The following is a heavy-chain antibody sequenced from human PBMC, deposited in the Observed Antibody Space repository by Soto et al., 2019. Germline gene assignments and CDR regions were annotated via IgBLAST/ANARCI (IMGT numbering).Heavy chain of an antibody. CDR3: ARDWNGDSVIEH. D-gene: IGHD4-17*01. Sequence: EVQLVETGGGLIQRGGSLSLYCAASGFAVSNSYMSWVRQAPGKGLEWVSVIYADGTTHSADSVRGRFTISRDSSRNTVYLQINNRRAEDTAVYYCARDWNGDSVIEHWGQGTLVSVSS. CDR2: IYADGTT. V-gene: IGHV3-53*02. J-gene: IGHJ1*01. CDR1: GFAVSNSY.